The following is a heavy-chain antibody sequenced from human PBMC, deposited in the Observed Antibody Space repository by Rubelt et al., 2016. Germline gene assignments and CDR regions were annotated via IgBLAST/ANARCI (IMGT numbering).Heavy chain of an antibody. CDR1: GYTFTDYY. CDR2: ISAANDNT. V-gene: IGHV1-3*01. CDR3: ARDEDV. Sequence: QVQLVQSGAVVKKPGASVKVSCKASGYTFTDYYVHWVRQAPGQGLEWMGWISAANDNTRYSEKFQGRITITKDTSSSTAYMDLSSLTYEDTAVYYCARDEDVWGQGTTVTVSS. J-gene: IGHJ6*02.